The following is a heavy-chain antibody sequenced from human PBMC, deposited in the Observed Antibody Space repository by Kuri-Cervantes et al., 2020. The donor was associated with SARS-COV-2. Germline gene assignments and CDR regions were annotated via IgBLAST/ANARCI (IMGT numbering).Heavy chain of an antibody. CDR1: GLPFSSYS. V-gene: IGHV3-64D*08. Sequence: DSLKIFLSASGLPFSSYSMHWVRQAPGRGLEYVSAMSSNGGSKYYADSVKGRFNISRDNSKNTLYLQMSSLRAEDTAMYFCVKDLVYGVPAAILWGQGTMVTVSS. CDR2: MSSNGGSK. CDR3: VKDLVYGVPAAIL. D-gene: IGHD2-2*01. J-gene: IGHJ4*02.